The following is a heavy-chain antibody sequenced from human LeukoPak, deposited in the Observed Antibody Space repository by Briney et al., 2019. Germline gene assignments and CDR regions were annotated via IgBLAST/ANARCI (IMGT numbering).Heavy chain of an antibody. CDR2: LSGSGSSV. Sequence: GGSLRLSCVVSGFTFSNNGMSWVRQAPGKGLEWVSGLSGSGSSVYYADSVRGRLTISRDNSRNTLYSQLDSLRDDDTAVYYCAKGLNWFDPWGQGTLVTVSS. CDR1: GFTFSNNG. V-gene: IGHV3-23*01. D-gene: IGHD2-8*01. J-gene: IGHJ5*02. CDR3: AKGLNWFDP.